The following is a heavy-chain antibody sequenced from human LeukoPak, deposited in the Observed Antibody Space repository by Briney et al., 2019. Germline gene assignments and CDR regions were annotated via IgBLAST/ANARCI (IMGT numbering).Heavy chain of an antibody. V-gene: IGHV3-23*01. J-gene: IGHJ4*02. CDR2: ITGSGGTK. Sequence: GGSLRLSCAASGFTFSNYAMSWVRQAPGEGLEWVSAITGSGGTKWYADSVKGHFTISRDNSKNTLYLQTNSLGVDDTAVYYCAKWGDYDGLTGYDSDCWGQGTLVTVSS. D-gene: IGHD3-9*01. CDR1: GFTFSNYA. CDR3: AKWGDYDGLTGYDSDC.